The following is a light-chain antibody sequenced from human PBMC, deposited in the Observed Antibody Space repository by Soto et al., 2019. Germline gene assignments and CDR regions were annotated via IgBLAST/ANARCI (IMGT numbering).Light chain of an antibody. CDR1: QSVSSSY. CDR2: GAS. Sequence: EIVLMQSPGTLSLFPGEITTLSCRASQSVSSSYLAWYQQKPGQAPRLLIYGASSMATGMPDRFSGSGSGTAFTLTISRLEPEDFAVYYWQQYGSSPKWTFGQWTKV. V-gene: IGKV3-20*01. CDR3: QQYGSSPKWT. J-gene: IGKJ1*01.